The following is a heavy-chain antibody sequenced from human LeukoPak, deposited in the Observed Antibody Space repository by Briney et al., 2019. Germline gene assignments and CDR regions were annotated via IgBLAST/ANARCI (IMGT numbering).Heavy chain of an antibody. J-gene: IGHJ4*02. D-gene: IGHD3-3*01. CDR1: GFTFSSYA. CDR2: ISGSGDST. V-gene: IGHV3-23*01. Sequence: GGSLRLSCVASGFTFSSYAMHWVRQAPGKGLEWVSTISGSGDSTCYADSVKGRFTTSRDNSKNTLYLQMNSLRVEDTAVYYCAKGAYYGDWGQGTLVTISS. CDR3: AKGAYYGD.